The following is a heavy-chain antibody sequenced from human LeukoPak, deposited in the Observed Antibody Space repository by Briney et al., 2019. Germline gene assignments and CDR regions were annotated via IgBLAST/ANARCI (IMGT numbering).Heavy chain of an antibody. CDR3: ARRALCFGEPRRGWFDP. CDR2: INHSGST. CDR1: GGSFSGYY. J-gene: IGHJ5*02. D-gene: IGHD3-10*01. V-gene: IGHV4-34*01. Sequence: SETLSLTCAVYGGSFSGYYWSWIRQPPGKGLEWIGEINHSGSTNYNPSLKSRVTISVDTSKNQFSLKLSSVTAADTAVYYCARRALCFGEPRRGWFDPWGQGTLVTVSS.